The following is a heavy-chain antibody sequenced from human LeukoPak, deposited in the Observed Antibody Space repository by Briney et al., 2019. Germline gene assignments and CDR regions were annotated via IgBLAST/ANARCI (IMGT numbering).Heavy chain of an antibody. V-gene: IGHV3-74*01. CDR2: INGDVTTT. CDR3: ARSDWFDP. CDR1: GFTLSHYW. Sequence: PGGSLRLSCAASGFTLSHYWMSWVRQAPGKGLVWVSRINGDVTTTTYADSVKGRFTISRDNAKNTLYLQMNSLRAEDTAIYYCARSDWFDPWGQGTLVTVSS. J-gene: IGHJ5*02.